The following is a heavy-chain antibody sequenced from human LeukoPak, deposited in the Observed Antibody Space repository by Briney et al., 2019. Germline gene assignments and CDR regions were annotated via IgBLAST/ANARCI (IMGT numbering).Heavy chain of an antibody. CDR1: GFSVSNKY. J-gene: IGHJ4*02. CDR2: IYTSGDT. D-gene: IGHD6-19*01. CDR3: AGEQMFTSGGFHD. Sequence: PGGSLRLSRAVSGFSVSNKYMSWVRRAPEKGREWVSAIYTSGDTKYAGSVGGRFTISRHSSKNTVNLQMHSLRDEDTALYYCAGEQMFTSGGFHDWGQGTVVTVSS. V-gene: IGHV3-53*01.